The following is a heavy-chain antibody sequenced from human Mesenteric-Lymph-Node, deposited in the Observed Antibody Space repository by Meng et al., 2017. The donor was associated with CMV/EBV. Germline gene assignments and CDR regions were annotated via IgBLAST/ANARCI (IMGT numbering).Heavy chain of an antibody. CDR2: IDAGNGNT. V-gene: IGHV1-3*01. D-gene: IGHD2-15*01. Sequence: ASGYTFTTYTMNWVRQAPGQRLEWMGWIDAGNGNTKYSQKFQGRVTITRDTSARIVNMELSSLRSEDTAVYYCARDNSGGEFDWFDPWGQGTLVTVSS. CDR1: GYTFTTYT. CDR3: ARDNSGGEFDWFDP. J-gene: IGHJ5*02.